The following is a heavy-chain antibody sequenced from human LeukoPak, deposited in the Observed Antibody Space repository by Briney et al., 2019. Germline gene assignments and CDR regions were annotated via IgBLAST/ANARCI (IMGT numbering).Heavy chain of an antibody. Sequence: GGSLRLSCAASGFTFSSYGMHWVRQAPGKGLEWVAVISYDGSNKYYADSVKGRFTISRDNSKNTLYLQMNSLRAEDTAVYYCAKDRVGATTGDSYFDYWGQGTLVTVSS. V-gene: IGHV3-30*18. J-gene: IGHJ4*02. CDR1: GFTFSSYG. CDR2: ISYDGSNK. D-gene: IGHD1-26*01. CDR3: AKDRVGATTGDSYFDY.